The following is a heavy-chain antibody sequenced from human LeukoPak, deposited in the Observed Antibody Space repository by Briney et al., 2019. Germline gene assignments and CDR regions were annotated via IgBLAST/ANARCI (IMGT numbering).Heavy chain of an antibody. CDR2: ISYDGSNK. J-gene: IGHJ4*02. V-gene: IGHV3-30-3*01. Sequence: PGGSLRLSCAASGFTFSSYAMHWVRQAPVKGLEWVAVISYDGSNKYYADSVKGRFTISRDNSKNTLYLQMNSLRAEDTAVYYCARDTRSTLPGGCCSRWGQGTLVTVSS. D-gene: IGHD2-2*01. CDR3: ARDTRSTLPGGCCSR. CDR1: GFTFSSYA.